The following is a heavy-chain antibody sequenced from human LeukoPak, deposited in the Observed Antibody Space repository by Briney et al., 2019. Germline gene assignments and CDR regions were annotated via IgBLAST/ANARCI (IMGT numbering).Heavy chain of an antibody. J-gene: IGHJ5*02. CDR3: ARFSIPANWFDP. CDR2: ISAYNGNT. V-gene: IGHV1-18*01. D-gene: IGHD6-25*01. Sequence: GASVKVSCKASGYTFTSYGISWVRQAPGQGLEWMGWISAYNGNTNYAQNLQSRVTMTTDTSTRIAYMELRSLGSDDTAIYYCARFSIPANWFDPWGQGTLVTVSS. CDR1: GYTFTSYG.